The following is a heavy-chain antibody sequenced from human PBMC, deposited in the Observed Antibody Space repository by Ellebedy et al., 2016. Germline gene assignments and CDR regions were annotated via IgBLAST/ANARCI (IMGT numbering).Heavy chain of an antibody. CDR1: GGSISSSSYY. CDR3: ASIDYDYVWGSYGLGY. J-gene: IGHJ4*02. CDR2: IYYSGST. D-gene: IGHD3-16*02. Sequence: SETLSLTXTVSGGSISSSSYYWGWIRQPPGKGLEWIGSIYYSGSTYYNPSLKSRVTISVDTSKNQFSLKLSSVTAADTAVYYCASIDYDYVWGSYGLGYWGQGTLVTVSS. V-gene: IGHV4-39*07.